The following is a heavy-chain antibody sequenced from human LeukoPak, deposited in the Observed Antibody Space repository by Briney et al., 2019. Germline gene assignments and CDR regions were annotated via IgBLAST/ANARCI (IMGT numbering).Heavy chain of an antibody. CDR3: ARGPPNWGFDF. V-gene: IGHV1-46*01. Sequence: ASVKVSCKASGYTFTSYYMHWVRQAPGQGLEWMGIINSSGGSTNYAQKFQGRVTMTRDTSTSTVYMELSSLRSEDTAVYYCARGPPNWGFDFWGQGALVTVSS. J-gene: IGHJ4*02. CDR2: INSSGGST. D-gene: IGHD7-27*01. CDR1: GYTFTSYY.